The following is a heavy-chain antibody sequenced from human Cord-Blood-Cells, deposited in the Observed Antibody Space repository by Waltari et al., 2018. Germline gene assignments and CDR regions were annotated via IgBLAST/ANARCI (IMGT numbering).Heavy chain of an antibody. CDR1: GYTFTGYY. D-gene: IGHD3-9*01. V-gene: IGHV1-2*02. J-gene: IGHJ4*02. Sequence: QVQLVQSGAEVKKPGASVKVSRKASGYTFTGYYMHWVRQPPGQGLEWMGWINPNSGGTNYAQKFQGRVTMTRDTSISTAYMELRRLRSDDTAVYYCARGRYDILTGYSYYFDYWGQGTLVTVSS. CDR2: INPNSGGT. CDR3: ARGRYDILTGYSYYFDY.